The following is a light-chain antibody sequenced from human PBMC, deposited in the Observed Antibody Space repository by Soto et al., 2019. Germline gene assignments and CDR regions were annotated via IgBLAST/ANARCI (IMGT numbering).Light chain of an antibody. Sequence: QSVLTQPPSVSGAPGQRVTISCTGSSSNIGAGYDVHWYQQLPGTAPKLLIYGNSNRPSGVPDRFSGSKSGTSASLAITGLQAEDEADYYCQSYDSSFQVVFGGGTQLTVL. V-gene: IGLV1-40*01. CDR1: SSNIGAGYD. J-gene: IGLJ2*01. CDR3: QSYDSSFQVV. CDR2: GNS.